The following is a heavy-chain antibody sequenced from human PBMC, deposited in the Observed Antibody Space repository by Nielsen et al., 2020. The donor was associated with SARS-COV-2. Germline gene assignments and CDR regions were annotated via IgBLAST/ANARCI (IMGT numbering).Heavy chain of an antibody. CDR2: INAGNGNT. J-gene: IGHJ6*03. Sequence: WVRQAPGQRLEWMGWINAGNGNTNYAQKFQGRVTITRDTSASTAYMELSSLRSEDTAVYYCARDGAEIQLWTHYYYYYMDVWGKGTTVTVSS. D-gene: IGHD5-18*01. CDR3: ARDGAEIQLWTHYYYYYMDV. V-gene: IGHV1-3*01.